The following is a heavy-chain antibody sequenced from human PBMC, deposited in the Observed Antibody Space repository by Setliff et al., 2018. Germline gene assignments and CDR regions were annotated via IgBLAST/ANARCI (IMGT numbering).Heavy chain of an antibody. CDR3: AKVGGGYQYGSGSLFDD. Sequence: GGSLRLSCVASGFPFTNYAMTWVRQAPGKGLEWVSALSGSGGHTYYADSVRGRFTISRDNSKNVVYLQMNSRRDEETAIYYCAKVGGGYQYGSGSLFDDWGQGTLVTVSS. V-gene: IGHV3-23*01. CDR1: GFPFTNYA. CDR2: LSGSGGHT. D-gene: IGHD3-10*01. J-gene: IGHJ4*02.